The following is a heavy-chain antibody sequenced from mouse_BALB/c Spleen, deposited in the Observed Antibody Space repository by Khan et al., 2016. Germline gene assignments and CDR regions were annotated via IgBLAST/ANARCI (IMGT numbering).Heavy chain of an antibody. D-gene: IGHD1-1*01. CDR3: ARPDYGSSRGFAY. CDR2: INTYTGEP. V-gene: IGHV9-3-1*01. Sequence: QIQLVQSGPELKKPGETVKMSCKASGYTFTNYGMNWVKQAPGKGLKWMGWINTYTGEPTYADDFKGRFAFSLETSASTAYLQISNLKNEDTARYFWARPDYGSSRGFAYWGQGTLVTVSA. CDR1: GYTFTNYG. J-gene: IGHJ3*01.